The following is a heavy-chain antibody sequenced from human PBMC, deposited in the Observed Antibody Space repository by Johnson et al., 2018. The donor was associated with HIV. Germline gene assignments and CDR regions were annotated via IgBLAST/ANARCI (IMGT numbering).Heavy chain of an antibody. CDR3: ARDRGNWNDVDAYDI. V-gene: IGHV3-43*01. D-gene: IGHD1-1*01. Sequence: VQLVESGGGVVQPGRSLRLSCAASGFTFDDYTMHWVRQAPGKGLEWVSLISWDGGSTYYADSVKGRFTISRGNAKNSLYLQMNSLRAEDTAVYYCARDRGNWNDVDAYDIWGQGVMVTVSS. CDR2: ISWDGGST. CDR1: GFTFDDYT. J-gene: IGHJ3*02.